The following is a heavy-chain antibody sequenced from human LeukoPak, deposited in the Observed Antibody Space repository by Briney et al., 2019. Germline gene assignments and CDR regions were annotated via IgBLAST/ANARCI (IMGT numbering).Heavy chain of an antibody. CDR3: ARQPGMTAKSWYFDL. V-gene: IGHV5-51*01. J-gene: IGHJ2*01. D-gene: IGHD2-2*01. CDR1: GYTFTKYW. CDR2: IHPGDSHT. Sequence: GESLKISCEGSGYTFTKYWIGWVRQMLGKGLEWMGIIHPGDSHTWYSPSFQGQVTISADKSISMAYLQWSSLKASDTAMYFCARQPGMTAKSWYFDLWGRGTLVTVSS.